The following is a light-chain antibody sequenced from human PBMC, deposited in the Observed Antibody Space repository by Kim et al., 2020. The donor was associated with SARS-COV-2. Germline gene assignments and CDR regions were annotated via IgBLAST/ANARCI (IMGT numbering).Light chain of an antibody. CDR1: KIGSEN. J-gene: IGLJ3*02. CDR2: YDS. Sequence: GGPGKTVSSTGGENKIGSENGHWWQQKQGQAPVLVIFYDSDRRTGVPERFSGSKSGNTATLTINGVEAGDEADYFCRVWDVGHPVFGGGTQLTVL. CDR3: RVWDVGHPV. V-gene: IGLV3-21*04.